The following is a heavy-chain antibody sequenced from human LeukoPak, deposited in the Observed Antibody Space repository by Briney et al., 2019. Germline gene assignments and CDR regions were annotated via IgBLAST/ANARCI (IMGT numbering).Heavy chain of an antibody. CDR1: RFTFSNYN. J-gene: IGHJ4*02. Sequence: GGFLRLSCAASRFTFSNYNMHWVRQAPGKGPEWISYITGSSSTIYYADSVKGRFTISRDNAKSSLYLQMSSLRAEDTAVYYCAREPTYTNSWYTSCDYWGQGTLVTVSS. CDR3: AREPTYTNSWYTSCDY. V-gene: IGHV3-48*01. D-gene: IGHD6-19*01. CDR2: ITGSSSTI.